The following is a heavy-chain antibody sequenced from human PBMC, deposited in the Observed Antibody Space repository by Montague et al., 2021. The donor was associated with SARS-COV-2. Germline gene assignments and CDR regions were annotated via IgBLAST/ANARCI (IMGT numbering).Heavy chain of an antibody. CDR1: GGSISSYY. Sequence: SETLSLTCTVSGGSISSYYWSWIRQPPGKGLEWIGYIYYSGSTNYNPSLKSRVTISLNTSKNQFSLKLNSVTPEDTAVYYCARSALAAADDGAQTALDYWGQGTLVTVSS. CDR3: ARSALAAADDGAQTALDY. J-gene: IGHJ4*02. V-gene: IGHV4-59*12. CDR2: IYYSGST. D-gene: IGHD6-13*01.